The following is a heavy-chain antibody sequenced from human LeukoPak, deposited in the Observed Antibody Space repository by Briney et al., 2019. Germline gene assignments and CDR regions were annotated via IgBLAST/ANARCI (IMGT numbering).Heavy chain of an antibody. D-gene: IGHD6-13*01. V-gene: IGHV3-23*01. CDR1: GFTFSSAW. Sequence: PGGSLRLSCAASGFTFSSAWMNWVRQAPGKGLEWVSAISGSGGSTYYADCVKGRFTISRDNSKNTLYLQMNSLRADDTAVYYCAGGLSAPGSFGYWGHGTLVNVSS. J-gene: IGHJ4*01. CDR3: AGGLSAPGSFGY. CDR2: ISGSGGST.